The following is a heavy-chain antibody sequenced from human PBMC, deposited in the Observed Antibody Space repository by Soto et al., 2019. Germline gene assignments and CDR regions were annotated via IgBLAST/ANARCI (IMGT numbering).Heavy chain of an antibody. CDR3: AREYCGTDCYSIPWFDP. CDR2: IKQEGREK. CDR1: GGSISTSNW. Sequence: ETLFLTCAVSGGSISTSNWWSWVRQPPGKGLEWVASIKQEGREKWYGDSVKGRFTISRDNAENSLYLQMNSLRAEDSAAYYCAREYCGTDCYSIPWFDPSGQGTPVTVS. D-gene: IGHD2-21*02. J-gene: IGHJ5*02. V-gene: IGHV3-7*01.